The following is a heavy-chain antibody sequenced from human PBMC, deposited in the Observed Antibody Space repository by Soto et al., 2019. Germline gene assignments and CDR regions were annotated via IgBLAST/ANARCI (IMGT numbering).Heavy chain of an antibody. V-gene: IGHV1-69*06. Sequence: QVQLVQSGAEVKKPGSSVKVSCKASGGTFSSYAISWVRQAPGQGLEWMGGIIPIFGTANYAQKFQGRVTITADKSTSTAYMELSSLRSDDTAVYYCAREQGSGPNGYYYGMDVWGQGTTVTVSS. CDR2: IIPIFGTA. CDR3: AREQGSGPNGYYYGMDV. CDR1: GGTFSSYA. J-gene: IGHJ6*02. D-gene: IGHD3-10*01.